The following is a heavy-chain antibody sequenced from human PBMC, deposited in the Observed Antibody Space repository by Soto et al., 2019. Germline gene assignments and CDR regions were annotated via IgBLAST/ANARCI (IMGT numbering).Heavy chain of an antibody. CDR2: IYYAGSF. D-gene: IGHD3-22*01. CDR1: NGSISPYY. J-gene: IGHJ4*02. V-gene: IGHV4-59*08. CDR3: ARLGGYYQALDS. Sequence: LSLTCTVSNGSISPYYWSWIRQSPGKGLEWIGYIYYAGSFTYNPSLKGRVTISLNTSKNEVSLRLTSVTAADTAVYYCARLGGYYQALDSWGQGTLVTVSS.